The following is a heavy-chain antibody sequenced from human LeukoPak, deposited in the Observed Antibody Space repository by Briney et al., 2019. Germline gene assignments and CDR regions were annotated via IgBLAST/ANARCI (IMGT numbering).Heavy chain of an antibody. CDR3: ARGSGQGWFVLSHYYYYMDV. CDR1: GYTFTSYD. D-gene: IGHD3-16*01. Sequence: GASVKVSCKASGYTFTSYDTNWVRQATGQGLEWMGWMNPNSGNTGYAQKFRGRVTMTRNTSISTAYMELSSLRSEDTAVYYCARGSGQGWFVLSHYYYYMDVWGQGTTVTVSS. CDR2: MNPNSGNT. V-gene: IGHV1-8*01. J-gene: IGHJ6*03.